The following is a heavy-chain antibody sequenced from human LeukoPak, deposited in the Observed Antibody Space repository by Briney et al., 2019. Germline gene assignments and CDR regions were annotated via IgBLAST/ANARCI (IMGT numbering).Heavy chain of an antibody. CDR1: GGTFSSYA. CDR2: FIPIFGTA. CDR3: ARGRRIQLWFSDAFDI. D-gene: IGHD5-18*01. J-gene: IGHJ3*02. Sequence: ASVKVSCKASGGTFSSYAISWVRQAPGQGLEWMGGFIPIFGTANYAQKFQGRVTITADKSTSTAYMELSSLRSEDTALDYCARGRRIQLWFSDAFDIWGQGTMVTVSS. V-gene: IGHV1-69*06.